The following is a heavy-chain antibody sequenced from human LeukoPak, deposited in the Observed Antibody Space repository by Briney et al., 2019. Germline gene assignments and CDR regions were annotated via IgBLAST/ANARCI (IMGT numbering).Heavy chain of an antibody. CDR3: AKDLSDYGTYQPQAS. V-gene: IGHV3-9*01. CDR1: GFTLIDHA. CDR2: IFWNGGRA. Sequence: PGGSLRLSCAASGFTLIDHAMHWVRQTPEKGLEWVSGIFWNGGRADYGDSVKGRFTVSRDNAKNSLYLQMDRLRAEDTALYYCAKDLSDYGTYQPQASWGQGTLVTVSS. J-gene: IGHJ5*02. D-gene: IGHD4/OR15-4a*01.